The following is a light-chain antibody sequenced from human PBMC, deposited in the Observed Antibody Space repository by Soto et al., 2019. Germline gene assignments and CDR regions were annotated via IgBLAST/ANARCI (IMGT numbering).Light chain of an antibody. J-gene: IGKJ1*01. CDR2: DAS. CDR1: QTLGSN. V-gene: IGKV3-15*01. CDR3: QQYYTTPWT. Sequence: ELVMTQSPATLSLSPGERATLSCRASQTLGSNVAWYQQKPGQAPRLLIYDASTTASGAPARFRGSGSGTEFTLTINSLQAEDVAVYYCQQYYTTPWTFGQGTKVEIK.